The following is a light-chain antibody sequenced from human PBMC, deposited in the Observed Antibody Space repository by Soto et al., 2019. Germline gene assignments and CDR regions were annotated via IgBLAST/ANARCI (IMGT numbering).Light chain of an antibody. J-gene: IGKJ1*01. CDR2: GAS. V-gene: IGKV3-15*01. CDR3: QQYGSSGT. Sequence: EVVMTQSPATLSVSLGERATLSCRASQSVSSNLAWYQRKPGQAPRLGIYGASTRASGIPARFSGSGSGTEFTLTISRLEPEDFAVYYCQQYGSSGTFGQGTKVDIK. CDR1: QSVSSN.